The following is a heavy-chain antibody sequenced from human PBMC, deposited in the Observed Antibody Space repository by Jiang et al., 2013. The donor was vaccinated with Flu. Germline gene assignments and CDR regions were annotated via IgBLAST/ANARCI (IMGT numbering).Heavy chain of an antibody. D-gene: IGHD3-9*01. CDR3: ARDPLGYFDWAGGGFL. V-gene: IGHV3-11*01. Sequence: RFTISRDNAKNSLYLQMNSLRAEDTAVYYCARDPLGYFDWAGGGFLWGQGTLVTVSS. J-gene: IGHJ4*02.